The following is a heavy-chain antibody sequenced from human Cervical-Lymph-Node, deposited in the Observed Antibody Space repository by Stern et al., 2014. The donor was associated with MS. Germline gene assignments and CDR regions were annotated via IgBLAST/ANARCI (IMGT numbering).Heavy chain of an antibody. CDR1: GFTFSSYD. D-gene: IGHD3-10*02. Sequence: QDQLVQSGGGVVQPGRSLRLSCAASGFTFSSYDMHWVRQAPGKGLEWVAVISYDGSNKYYADSVKGRFTISRDNSKNTLYLQMNSLRAEDTAVYYCAKDSKMLALDYWGQGTLVTVSS. CDR2: ISYDGSNK. CDR3: AKDSKMLALDY. J-gene: IGHJ4*02. V-gene: IGHV3-30*18.